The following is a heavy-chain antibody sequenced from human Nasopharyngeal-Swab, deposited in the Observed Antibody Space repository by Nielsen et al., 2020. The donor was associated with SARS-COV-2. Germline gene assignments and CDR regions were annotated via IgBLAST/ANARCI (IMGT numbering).Heavy chain of an antibody. J-gene: IGHJ4*02. CDR3: AKGSTMLVVVQGLYFDH. CDR2: IGNRGSPI. D-gene: IGHD5/OR15-5a*01. Sequence: GESLKISCAASGFTFSDHYMTWIRQAPGKGLEWVSYIGNRGSPINYADSVKGRFTISRDSAKNSLYLQMNSLRAEDTAVYYCAKGSTMLVVVQGLYFDHWGQGALVTVSS. CDR1: GFTFSDHY. V-gene: IGHV3-11*01.